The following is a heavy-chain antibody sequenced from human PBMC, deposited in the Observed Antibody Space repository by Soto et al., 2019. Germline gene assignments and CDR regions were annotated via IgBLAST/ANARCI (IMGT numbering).Heavy chain of an antibody. V-gene: IGHV1-18*04. J-gene: IGHJ4*02. CDR2: ISAYNGNT. D-gene: IGHD3-3*01. CDR3: ARDGPHYDFWSGYYNSY. CDR1: GYTFTSYG. Sequence: ASVKVSCKASGYTFTSYGISWVRQAPGQGLEWMGWISAYNGNTNYAQKLQGRVTMTTDTSTSTAYMELRSLRSDDTAVYYCARDGPHYDFWSGYYNSYWGQGTLVTVSS.